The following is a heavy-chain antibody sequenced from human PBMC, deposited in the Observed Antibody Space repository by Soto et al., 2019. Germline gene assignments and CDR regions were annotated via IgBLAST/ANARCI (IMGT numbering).Heavy chain of an antibody. D-gene: IGHD3-16*01. CDR3: ARVSVGGVKPRIRNDY. V-gene: IGHV4-31*03. CDR2: IYYSGST. Sequence: PSETLSLTCTVSGGSISSGGYYWSWIRQHPGKGLEWIGYIYYSGSTYYNPSLKSRVTISVDTSKNQFSLKLSSVTAADTAVYYCARVSVGGVKPRIRNDYWGQGTLVTVSS. J-gene: IGHJ4*02. CDR1: GGSISSGGYY.